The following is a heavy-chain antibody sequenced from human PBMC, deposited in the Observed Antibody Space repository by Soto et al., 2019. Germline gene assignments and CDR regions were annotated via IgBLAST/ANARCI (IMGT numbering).Heavy chain of an antibody. D-gene: IGHD3-3*01. J-gene: IGHJ6*03. CDR2: ISSSSSYI. Sequence: PGGSLRLSCAASGFTFSSYSMNWVRQAPGKGLEWVSSISSSSSYIYYADSVKGRFTISRDNAKNSLYLQMNGLRAEDTAVYYCARFIYECWSGGVTGPNMDVRGKGTTVTVSS. CDR1: GFTFSSYS. V-gene: IGHV3-21*01. CDR3: ARFIYECWSGGVTGPNMDV.